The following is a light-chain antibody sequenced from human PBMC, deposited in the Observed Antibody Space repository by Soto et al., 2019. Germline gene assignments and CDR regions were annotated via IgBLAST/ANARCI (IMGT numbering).Light chain of an antibody. Sequence: LTQPASVSGSPGQSITISCTGTSSDVGGYNYVSWYQQQSGKAPKLMIHEVSNRPSGVSNRFSGSKSGNTASLTISGLQAEDEADYYCSSYTGSRAYVFGIGTKVTVL. J-gene: IGLJ1*01. CDR1: SSDVGGYNY. CDR3: SSYTGSRAYV. V-gene: IGLV2-14*01. CDR2: EVS.